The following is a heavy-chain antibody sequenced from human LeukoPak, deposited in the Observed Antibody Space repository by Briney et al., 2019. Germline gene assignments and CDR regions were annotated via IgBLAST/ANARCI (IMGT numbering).Heavy chain of an antibody. D-gene: IGHD3-3*01. CDR1: GFTFSSYA. CDR3: AKDGEKYYDFWSGPYMDV. V-gene: IGHV3-23*01. Sequence: PGGSLRLSCAASGFTFSSYAMSWVRQAPGKGLEWVSAISGSGGSTYYADSVKGRFTISRDNSKNTLYLQMNSLRAEDTAVYYCAKDGEKYYDFWSGPYMDVWGKGTTVTVSS. J-gene: IGHJ6*03. CDR2: ISGSGGST.